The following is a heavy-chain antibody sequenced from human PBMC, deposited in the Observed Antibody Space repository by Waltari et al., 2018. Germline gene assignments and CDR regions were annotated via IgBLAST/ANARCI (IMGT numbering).Heavy chain of an antibody. CDR3: ATMRTDSSGYYFDS. D-gene: IGHD3-22*01. CDR2: MYSAGIT. J-gene: IGHJ4*02. V-gene: IGHV4-61*02. CDR1: GGSISSGSYF. Sequence: QLQLQESGPGLVKPSQTLSLTCTVSGGSISSGSYFWSWIRQPAGQGLEWIWRMYSAGITNFSPSLQSRVTMSRDTSKNQFSLKLSSVTAADTAVYFCATMRTDSSGYYFDSWGQGTLVTVSS.